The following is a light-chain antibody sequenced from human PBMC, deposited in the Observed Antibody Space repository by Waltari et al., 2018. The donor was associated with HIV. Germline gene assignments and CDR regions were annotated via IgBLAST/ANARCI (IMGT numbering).Light chain of an antibody. CDR1: SSNIRRNT. CDR2: SDT. CDR3: AAWDDSLNGHWV. J-gene: IGLJ3*02. Sequence: QSVLTQPPSASGPPGQRVTMSCYGSSSNIRRNTVNWYQQLPGTAPKLLIFSDTQRPSGVPDRFSGSKSGTSASLAISGLQSEDEGDYYCAAWDDSLNGHWVFGGGTRVTVL. V-gene: IGLV1-44*01.